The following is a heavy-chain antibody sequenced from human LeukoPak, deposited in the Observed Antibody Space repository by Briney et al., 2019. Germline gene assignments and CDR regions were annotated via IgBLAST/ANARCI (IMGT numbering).Heavy chain of an antibody. CDR2: INPNSGGT. D-gene: IGHD5-12*01. J-gene: IGHJ4*02. Sequence: ASVKVSCKASGYTFTGCYMHWVRQAPGQGLEWMGWINPNSGGTNYAQKSQGRVTMTRDTSISTAYMELSRLRSDDTAVYYCARGGDYIVATERLFDYWGQGTLVTVSS. CDR3: ARGGDYIVATERLFDY. CDR1: GYTFTGCY. V-gene: IGHV1-2*02.